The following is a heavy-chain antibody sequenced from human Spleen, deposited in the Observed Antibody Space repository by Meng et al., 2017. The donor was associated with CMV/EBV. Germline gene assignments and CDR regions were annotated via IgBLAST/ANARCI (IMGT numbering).Heavy chain of an antibody. D-gene: IGHD3-10*01. CDR1: GYTLTELS. Sequence: QVQLVSAGAEVKKPGASGKVSCKVSGYTLTELSMHWVRQGPGKGLEWMGGFDPEDGETIYAQKFQGRVTMTEDTSTDTAYMELSSLRSEDTAVYYCATGRVGSRGLGFDPWGQGTLVTVSS. CDR3: ATGRVGSRGLGFDP. V-gene: IGHV1-24*01. J-gene: IGHJ5*02. CDR2: FDPEDGET.